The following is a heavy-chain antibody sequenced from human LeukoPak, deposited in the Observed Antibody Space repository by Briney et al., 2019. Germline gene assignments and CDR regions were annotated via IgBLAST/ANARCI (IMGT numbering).Heavy chain of an antibody. CDR2: ISYDGSNK. Sequence: GGSLRLSCAASGFTFSSYAMHWVRQAPGKGLEWVAVISYDGSNKYYADSVKGRFTISRDNAKNSLYLQMNSLRAEDTAVYYCARARILYSSSWYLLGYWGQGTLVTVSS. CDR1: GFTFSSYA. D-gene: IGHD6-13*01. V-gene: IGHV3-30*04. J-gene: IGHJ4*02. CDR3: ARARILYSSSWYLLGY.